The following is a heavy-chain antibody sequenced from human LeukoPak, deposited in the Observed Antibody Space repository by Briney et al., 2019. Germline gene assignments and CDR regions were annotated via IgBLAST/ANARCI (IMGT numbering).Heavy chain of an antibody. J-gene: IGHJ4*02. Sequence: PGGSLRLSCAASGFTFSSYAMSWVRQAPGKGLEWVSAISGSGGSTYYADSVKGRFTISRDNSKNTLYLQMNSLRAEDTAVYYCAKKRGIYSGSPRPPGASDYWGQGTLVTVSS. V-gene: IGHV3-23*01. CDR1: GFTFSSYA. D-gene: IGHD1-26*01. CDR3: AKKRGIYSGSPRPPGASDY. CDR2: ISGSGGST.